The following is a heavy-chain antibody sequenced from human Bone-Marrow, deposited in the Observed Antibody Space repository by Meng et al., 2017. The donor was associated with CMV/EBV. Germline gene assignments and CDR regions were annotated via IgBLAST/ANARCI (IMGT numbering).Heavy chain of an antibody. CDR3: ARDHQGITGTAGA. D-gene: IGHD1-7*01. V-gene: IGHV1-69*05. CDR2: IIPIFGTA. CDR1: GYTFTSYG. Sequence: SVKVSCKASGYTFTSYGISWVRQAPGQGLEWMGGIIPIFGTANYAQKFQGRVTITTDESTSTAYMELSSLRSEDTAVYYWARDHQGITGTAGAWGQGTLVTVSS. J-gene: IGHJ5*02.